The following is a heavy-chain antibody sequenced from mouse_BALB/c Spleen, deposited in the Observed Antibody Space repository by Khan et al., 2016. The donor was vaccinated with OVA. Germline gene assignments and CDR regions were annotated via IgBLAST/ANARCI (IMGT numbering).Heavy chain of an antibody. J-gene: IGHJ4*01. D-gene: IGHD2-14*01. Sequence: QIQLVQSGPELKKPGETVRISCKASGYTFTHAGMQWVQKMPGKGLKWIGWINTHSGVPKYAEDFKGRFAFSLETSASTVYLQITNLKNEDTATYFCARGGAAYYRNDGGAMDYWGQGTSVTVSS. CDR2: INTHSGVP. CDR3: ARGGAAYYRNDGGAMDY. CDR1: GYTFTHAG. V-gene: IGHV9-4*02.